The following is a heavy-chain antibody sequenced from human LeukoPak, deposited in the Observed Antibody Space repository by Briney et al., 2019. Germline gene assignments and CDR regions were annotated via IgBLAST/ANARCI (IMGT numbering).Heavy chain of an antibody. CDR3: ARYDYGAFDI. V-gene: IGHV3-11*04. CDR1: GLTVSDHY. J-gene: IGHJ3*02. CDR2: ISRSGSII. Sequence: PGGSLRLSCAVSGLTVSDHYMTWIRQAPGKGLEWISCISRSGSIIYYADAVKGRFTIFRDNAKNSLYLQMDSLRAEDTAVYYCARYDYGAFDIWGQGTMVSVSS. D-gene: IGHD4/OR15-4a*01.